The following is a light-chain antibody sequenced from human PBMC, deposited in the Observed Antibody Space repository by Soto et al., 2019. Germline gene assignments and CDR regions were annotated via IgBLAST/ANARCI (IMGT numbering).Light chain of an antibody. CDR2: EVN. Sequence: QSALTQPASVSGSPGQSITISCTGTSSNVGIYKLVSWYQQHPGKAHKLMIFEVNKRPSGVSNRFSGSKSGNTASLTISGLKVEDGADYYCCSSGRSPTYFFGTGTKLTVL. V-gene: IGLV2-23*02. CDR1: SSNVGIYKL. J-gene: IGLJ1*01. CDR3: CSSGRSPTYF.